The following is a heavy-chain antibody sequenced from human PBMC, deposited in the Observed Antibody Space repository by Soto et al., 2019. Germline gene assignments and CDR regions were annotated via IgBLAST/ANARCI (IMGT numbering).Heavy chain of an antibody. CDR1: GLPFRDGW. J-gene: IGHJ4*02. V-gene: IGHV3-15*01. CDR3: AKDVPFTGGGALVY. Sequence: EVHLVESGGGLVKPGGALKSSFSASGLPFRDGWITWVRQASGEGPGGVCHFRSKIYGGTAEHAAPVEGRFTISRDDSTDTVYLQMNSLKIEDTAIYYCAKDVPFTGGGALVYWGQGTLVTISS. CDR2: FRSKIYGGTA. D-gene: IGHD3-16*02.